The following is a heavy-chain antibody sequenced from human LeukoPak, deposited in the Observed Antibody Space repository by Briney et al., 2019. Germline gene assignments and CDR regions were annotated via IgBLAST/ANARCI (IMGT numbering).Heavy chain of an antibody. CDR2: IYYSGST. Sequence: SETLSLTCTVSGGSISSYYWSWIRQPPGKGLEWIGYIYYSGSTNYNPSLKSRVTISVDTSKNQFSLKLSSVTAADTAVYHCARDPYFDYWGQGTLVTVSS. J-gene: IGHJ4*02. CDR1: GGSISSYY. V-gene: IGHV4-59*01. CDR3: ARDPYFDY.